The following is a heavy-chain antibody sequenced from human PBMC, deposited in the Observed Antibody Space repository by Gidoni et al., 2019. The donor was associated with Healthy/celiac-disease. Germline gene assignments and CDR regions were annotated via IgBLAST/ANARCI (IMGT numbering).Heavy chain of an antibody. J-gene: IGHJ4*02. Sequence: QLQLQESGPGLVKPSETLSLTCTVSGGSISSSSYYWGWIRQPPGKGLEWIGSIYYSGSTYYNPSLKSRVTISVDTSKNQFSLKLSSVTAADTAVYYCARRVITIFGVVIMGGGAFDYWGQGTLVTVSS. CDR2: IYYSGST. D-gene: IGHD3-3*01. CDR3: ARRVITIFGVVIMGGGAFDY. V-gene: IGHV4-39*07. CDR1: GGSISSSSYY.